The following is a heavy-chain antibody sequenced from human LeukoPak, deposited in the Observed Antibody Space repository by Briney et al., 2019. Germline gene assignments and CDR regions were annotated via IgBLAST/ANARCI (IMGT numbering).Heavy chain of an antibody. J-gene: IGHJ4*02. D-gene: IGHD3-22*01. CDR2: TYYRSKWYN. V-gene: IGHV6-1*01. Sequence: SQTLSLTCAISGDRVSSNSATWIWIRQSPSRGLEWLGRTYYRSKWYNDYAVSVKSRTTINPDTSKNQFSLQLNSVTPEDTAVYYCARAAIDTSGYYSFDYWGQGTLVTVSS. CDR3: ARAAIDTSGYYSFDY. CDR1: GDRVSSNSAT.